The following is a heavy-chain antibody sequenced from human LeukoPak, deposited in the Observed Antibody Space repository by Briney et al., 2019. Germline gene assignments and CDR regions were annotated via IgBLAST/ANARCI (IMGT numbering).Heavy chain of an antibody. V-gene: IGHV4-39*01. D-gene: IGHD3-3*01. Sequence: NPSETLSLTCTVSGGSISSSSYYWGWIRQPPGKGLEWIGSIYYSGSTYYNPSLKSRVTISVDTSKNQFSLKLSSVIAADTAVYYCARLLPKSYDFWSGYRNYWGQGTLVTVSS. CDR3: ARLLPKSYDFWSGYRNY. J-gene: IGHJ4*02. CDR1: GGSISSSSYY. CDR2: IYYSGST.